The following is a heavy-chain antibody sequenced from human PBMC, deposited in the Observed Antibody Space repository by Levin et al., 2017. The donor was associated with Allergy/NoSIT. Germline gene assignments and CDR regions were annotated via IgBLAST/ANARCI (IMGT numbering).Heavy chain of an antibody. V-gene: IGHV3-33*01. CDR1: GFTFSSYG. D-gene: IGHD2-2*01. CDR3: ARFRFRKSTHYGMDV. CDR2: IWYDGSNK. Sequence: SCAASGFTFSSYGMHWVRQAPGKGLEWVAVIWYDGSNKYYADSVKGRFTISRDNSKNTLYLQMNSLRAEDTAVYYCARFRFRKSTHYGMDVWGQGTTVTVSS. J-gene: IGHJ6*02.